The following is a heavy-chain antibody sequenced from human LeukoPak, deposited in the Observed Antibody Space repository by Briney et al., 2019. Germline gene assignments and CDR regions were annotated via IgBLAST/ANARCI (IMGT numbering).Heavy chain of an antibody. CDR3: ARVAGVSDY. D-gene: IGHD3-10*01. Sequence: SETLSLTCTVSGGSISSYYWSWIRQPPEKGLEWIGEINHSGSTNYNPSLKSRVTISVDTSKNQFSLKLSSVTAADTAVYYCARVAGVSDYWGQGTLVTVSS. CDR1: GGSISSYY. V-gene: IGHV4-34*01. CDR2: INHSGST. J-gene: IGHJ4*02.